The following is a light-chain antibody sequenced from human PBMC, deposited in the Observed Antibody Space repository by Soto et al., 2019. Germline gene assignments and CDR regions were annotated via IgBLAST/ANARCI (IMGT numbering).Light chain of an antibody. Sequence: EIVLTQSPATLSLSPGERATLSCRASQSITSNYLAWYQQKPGQAPRLLIYDASSRATGIPDRFSGSGSGTDFTPANSTLETDDLGDYYCQQYGYSPPWTFRPGPKVEI. V-gene: IGKV3-20*01. J-gene: IGKJ1*01. CDR1: QSITSNY. CDR3: QQYGYSPPWT. CDR2: DAS.